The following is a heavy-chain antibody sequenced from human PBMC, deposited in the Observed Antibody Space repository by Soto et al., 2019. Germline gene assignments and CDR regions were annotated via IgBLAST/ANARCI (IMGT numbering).Heavy chain of an antibody. J-gene: IGHJ5*02. CDR2: INPNSGGT. CDR1: GYTFTGYY. D-gene: IGHD3-16*01. CDR3: AREVGGFRGTPAPGWFDP. V-gene: IGHV1-2*02. Sequence: QVQLVQSGAEVKKPGASVKVSCKASGYTFTGYYMHWVRQAPGQGLEWMGWINPNSGGTNYAQKFQGRVTMTRDTSISTAYMELCRLRSDDTAVYYCAREVGGFRGTPAPGWFDPWGQGTLVTVSS.